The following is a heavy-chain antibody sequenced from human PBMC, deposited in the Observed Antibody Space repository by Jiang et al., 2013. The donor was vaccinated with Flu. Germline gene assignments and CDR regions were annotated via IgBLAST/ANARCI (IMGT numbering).Heavy chain of an antibody. Sequence: QDGSEKYYVDSMKGRFTISRDNAQNSLYLQMDSLRAEDTAVYYCARTGGLRGYINYWGQGTLVTVSS. D-gene: IGHD5-18*01. J-gene: IGHJ4*02. CDR3: ARTGGLRGYINY. CDR2: QDGSEK. V-gene: IGHV3-7*03.